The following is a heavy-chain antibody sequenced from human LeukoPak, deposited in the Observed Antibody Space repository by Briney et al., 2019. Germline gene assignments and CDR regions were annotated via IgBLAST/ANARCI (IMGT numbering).Heavy chain of an antibody. CDR2: INHSGST. Sequence: SETLSLTCAVYGGSFSGYYWSWIRQPPGKGLEWIGEINHSGSTNYNPSLKSRVTKSVDTSKNQFSLKLSSVTAADTAVYYCARGQDVSPSRDMVRGPYYYYGMDVWGKGTTVTVSS. CDR3: ARGQDVSPSRDMVRGPYYYYGMDV. CDR1: GGSFSGYY. V-gene: IGHV4-34*01. J-gene: IGHJ6*04. D-gene: IGHD3-10*01.